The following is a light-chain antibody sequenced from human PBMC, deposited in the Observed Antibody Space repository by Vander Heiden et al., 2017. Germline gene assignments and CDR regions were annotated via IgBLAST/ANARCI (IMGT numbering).Light chain of an antibody. V-gene: IGKV3-20*01. CDR3: QQYGGSPPYT. Sequence: ETVLTQSPGTLSLSPGERATLSCRASQSVSSAYLAWYQQKGGQPPRLLIYGTSNRAAGIADRFSGSGSGTDFTLTISRLEPEDSAVHYCQQYGGSPPYTFGQGTKVEIK. CDR1: QSVSSAY. J-gene: IGKJ2*01. CDR2: GTS.